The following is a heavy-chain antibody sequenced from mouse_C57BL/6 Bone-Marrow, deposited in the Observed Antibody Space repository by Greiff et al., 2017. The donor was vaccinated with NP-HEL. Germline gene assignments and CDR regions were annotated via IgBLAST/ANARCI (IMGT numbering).Heavy chain of an antibody. CDR1: GFTFSDYG. Sequence: EVKLVESGGGLVKPGGSLKLSCAASGFTFSDYGMHWVRQAPEKGLEWVAYISSGSSTIYYADTVKGRFTISRDNAKNTLFLQMTSLRSEDTAMYYCARGRKRLGFDYWGQGTTLTVSS. J-gene: IGHJ2*01. D-gene: IGHD4-1*01. CDR2: ISSGSSTI. V-gene: IGHV5-17*01. CDR3: ARGRKRLGFDY.